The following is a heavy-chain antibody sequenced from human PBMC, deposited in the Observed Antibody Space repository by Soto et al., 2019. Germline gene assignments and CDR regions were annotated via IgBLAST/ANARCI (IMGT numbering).Heavy chain of an antibody. J-gene: IGHJ5*02. CDR2: IYYSGST. CDR1: GGSISSSSYY. CDR3: ARRQGSPWFDP. V-gene: IGHV4-39*01. Sequence: QLQLQESGPGLVKPSETLSLTCTVSGGSISSSSYYWGWIRQPPGKGLEWIGNIYYSGSTYYNPSLKGRVTISVDTPKNQFSLRLSSVTAADRAVYYCARRQGSPWFDPGGQGTLVTVSS. D-gene: IGHD2-15*01.